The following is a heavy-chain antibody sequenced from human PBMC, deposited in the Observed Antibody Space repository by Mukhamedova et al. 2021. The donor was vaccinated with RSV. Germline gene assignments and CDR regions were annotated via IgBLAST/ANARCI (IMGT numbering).Heavy chain of an antibody. Sequence: QAPGKGLEWVAAISGSGSYIYYADSVKGRFTISRDNSKNTLSLQMNSLRAGDTAVYYCAKHTDTSPGFFHDWGQGTLVNDSA. D-gene: IGHD2-2*02. CDR3: AKHTDTSPGFFHD. V-gene: IGHV3-23*01. CDR2: ISGSGSYI. J-gene: IGHJ4*02.